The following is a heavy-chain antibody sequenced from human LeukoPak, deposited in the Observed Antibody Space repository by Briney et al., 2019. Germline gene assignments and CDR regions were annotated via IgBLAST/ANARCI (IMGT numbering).Heavy chain of an antibody. J-gene: IGHJ5*02. CDR3: ARVPVTMVRGVIISFDP. D-gene: IGHD3-10*01. V-gene: IGHV1-69*13. CDR2: IIPIFGTA. CDR1: GGTFSSYA. Sequence: SVKVSCKASGGTFSSYAISWVRQAPGQGLEWMGGIIPIFGTANYAQKFQGRVTITADESTSTAYMELSSLRSEDTAVYYCARVPVTMVRGVIISFDPWGQGTLVTVSS.